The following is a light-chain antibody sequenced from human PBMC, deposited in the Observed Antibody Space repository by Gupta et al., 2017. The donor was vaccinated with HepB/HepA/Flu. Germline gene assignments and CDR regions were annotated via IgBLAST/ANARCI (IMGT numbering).Light chain of an antibody. J-gene: IGKJ1*01. CDR1: QHINGDH. Sequence: EIVLTQSPGTLPLSPGESATLSCRASQHINGDHLGWYQLKPGQAPRLLVYGTSGRATGIPTRFSGSGSGTDFTLTISRLEPEDFAVYYCQQEDNSPWTFGQGTKVEIK. CDR2: GTS. CDR3: QQEDNSPWT. V-gene: IGKV3-20*01.